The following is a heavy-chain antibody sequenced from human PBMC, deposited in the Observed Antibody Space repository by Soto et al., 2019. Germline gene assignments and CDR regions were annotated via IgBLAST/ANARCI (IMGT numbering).Heavy chain of an antibody. CDR3: ARNTAGNYEY. Sequence: SVKVSCKASGGTFSSYAISWVRQAPGQGLEWMGWIIPNFGTTNYAQKFQDRVTMTADVSTSTAYMELRSLTSDDTAVYYCARNTAGNYEYWGQGTLVTVSS. CDR1: GGTFSSYA. D-gene: IGHD4-17*01. J-gene: IGHJ4*02. V-gene: IGHV1-69*13. CDR2: IIPNFGTT.